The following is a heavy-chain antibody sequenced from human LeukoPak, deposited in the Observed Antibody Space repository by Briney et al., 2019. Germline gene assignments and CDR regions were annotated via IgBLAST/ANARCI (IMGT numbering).Heavy chain of an antibody. J-gene: IGHJ5*02. V-gene: IGHV3-53*01. CDR3: ARDRDYSGWFDP. D-gene: IGHD4-11*01. CDR2: IYSGGST. CDR1: GFTVSSNY. Sequence: GGSLRLSCAASGFTVSSNYMSWVRQAPGKGLEWVSVIYSGGSTYYADSVKGRFTISRDNSKNTLYLQMNSLRVEDTAVYYCARDRDYSGWFDPWGQGTLVTVSS.